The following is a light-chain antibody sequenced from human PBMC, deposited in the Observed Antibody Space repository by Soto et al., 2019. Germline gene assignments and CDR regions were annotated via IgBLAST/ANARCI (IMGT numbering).Light chain of an antibody. Sequence: DIQMTQSPSTLYASVGDRVSITCRASQRVDRYLAWYQKKPGKAPQLLIYDASRLESGVPSRFSGSGSGTEFTLTISSLQPDDFTTFYCQQYKDYTWTFGQGTKVEV. V-gene: IGKV1-5*01. CDR3: QQYKDYTWT. CDR1: QRVDRY. CDR2: DAS. J-gene: IGKJ1*01.